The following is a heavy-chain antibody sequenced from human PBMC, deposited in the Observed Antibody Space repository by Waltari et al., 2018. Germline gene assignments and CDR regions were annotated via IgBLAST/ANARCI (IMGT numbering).Heavy chain of an antibody. J-gene: IGHJ4*02. D-gene: IGHD6-13*01. CDR3: ARERKYSSSWSVFYFDY. CDR2: IYTSGST. CDR1: GGSISSGSYY. V-gene: IGHV4-61*02. Sequence: QVQLQESGPGLVKPSQTLSLPCTVPGGSISSGSYYWSWIRQPAGKGLEWIGRIYTSGSTNYNPSLKSRVTISVDTSKNQFSLKLSSVTAADTAVYYCARERKYSSSWSVFYFDYWGQGTLVTVSS.